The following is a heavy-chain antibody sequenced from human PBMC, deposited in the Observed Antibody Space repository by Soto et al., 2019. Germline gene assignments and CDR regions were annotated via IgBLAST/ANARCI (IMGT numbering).Heavy chain of an antibody. D-gene: IGHD4-17*01. CDR2: IRTKSNSYAT. V-gene: IGHV3-73*02. CDR1: GFTFSDSA. J-gene: IGHJ5*02. Sequence: EVQLVESGGDLVQPGGSLKLSCAASGFTFSDSAVHWVRQASGKGLEWVGRIRTKSNSYATTYTASLTGRFTISRDDSKNTAYLQMNSLETEDTAVYYCTRATDTGGLNWFDPWGPGTLVTVSS. CDR3: TRATDTGGLNWFDP.